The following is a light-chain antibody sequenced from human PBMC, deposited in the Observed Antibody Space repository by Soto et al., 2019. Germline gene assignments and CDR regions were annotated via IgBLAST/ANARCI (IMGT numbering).Light chain of an antibody. Sequence: EIVMTQSPATLSVSPGERATLSCRASQSISDTLAWYQQKPGQAPRLLIHGASTRATGFPARFSGSGSGTDFTLTISSLQSEDSAVYYCQQYDNWPRTFGQGTKVDIK. CDR3: QQYDNWPRT. CDR2: GAS. J-gene: IGKJ1*01. V-gene: IGKV3-15*01. CDR1: QSISDT.